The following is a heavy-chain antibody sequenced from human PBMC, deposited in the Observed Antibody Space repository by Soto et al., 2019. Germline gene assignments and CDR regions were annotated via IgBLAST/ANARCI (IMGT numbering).Heavy chain of an antibody. J-gene: IGHJ1*01. D-gene: IGHD2-2*01. Sequence: PSETLSLTYTVSGGSISGGGYYWSWIRQHPGKGLEWIGYIYYSGSTYYNPSLKSRVTISVDTSKNQFSLKLSSVTAADTAVYYCVVATPAWSEYFQHWGQGTLVTVSS. CDR3: VVATPAWSEYFQH. V-gene: IGHV4-31*03. CDR1: GGSISGGGYY. CDR2: IYYSGST.